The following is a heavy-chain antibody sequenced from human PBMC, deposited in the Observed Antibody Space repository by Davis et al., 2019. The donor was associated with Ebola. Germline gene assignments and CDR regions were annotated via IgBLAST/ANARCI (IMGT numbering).Heavy chain of an antibody. CDR3: ARDPRNYVWGSYRTYDMDV. D-gene: IGHD3-16*02. CDR1: GFTFSTYG. CDR2: IWYDGSNK. J-gene: IGHJ6*02. Sequence: GESLKISCRASGFTFSTYGMHWVRQAPGKGLEWVAVIWYDGSNKYYADSVKGRFTISRDNSKNTLYLQRNSLRAEDTAVYYCARDPRNYVWGSYRTYDMDVWGQGTTVTVSS. V-gene: IGHV3-33*01.